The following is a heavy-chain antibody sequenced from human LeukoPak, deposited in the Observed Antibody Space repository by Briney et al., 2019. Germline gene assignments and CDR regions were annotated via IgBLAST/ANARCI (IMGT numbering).Heavy chain of an antibody. CDR2: IYYSGST. D-gene: IGHD3-3*01. J-gene: IGHJ6*02. V-gene: IGHV4-61*01. CDR3: AREGPSFWSGPDYGMDV. Sequence: SETLSLTCTVSGGSVSSGSYYWSWIRQPPGKGLEWIGYIYYSGSTNYNPSLKSRVTISVDTSKNQFSLKLSSVTAADTAVYYCAREGPSFWSGPDYGMDVWGQGTTVTVSS. CDR1: GGSVSSGSYY.